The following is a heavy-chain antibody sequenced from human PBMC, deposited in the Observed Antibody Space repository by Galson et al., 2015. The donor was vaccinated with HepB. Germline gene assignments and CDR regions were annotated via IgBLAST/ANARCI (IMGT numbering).Heavy chain of an antibody. CDR2: ITSAGDKE. V-gene: IGHV3-30-3*01. J-gene: IGHJ4*02. CDR1: GFIFNTYS. Sequence: SLRLSCAASGFIFNTYSMHWVRQAPGKGLEWVAAITSAGDKEYYADSVKGRFTISRDNSKNMLYLQINSLRAEGTAVYYCARDGMGRGSGSYSAFDYWGQGTLATVSS. D-gene: IGHD1-26*01. CDR3: ARDGMGRGSGSYSAFDY.